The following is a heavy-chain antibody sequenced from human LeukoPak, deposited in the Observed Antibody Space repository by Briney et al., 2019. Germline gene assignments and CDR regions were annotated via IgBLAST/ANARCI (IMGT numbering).Heavy chain of an antibody. CDR1: GGSISSRSYY. CDR2: IYYSGST. J-gene: IGHJ4*02. CDR3: ARSGSSSSYFFDY. V-gene: IGHV4-39*01. D-gene: IGHD3-22*01. Sequence: PAETLSLTCTVSGGSISSRSYYWGWSRHPPGTVREWNGSIYYSGSTYYNSSLKSRVTISVDTSKNQFSFKLSPVTAADTAMYYCARSGSSSSYFFDYWGQGTLVTVSS.